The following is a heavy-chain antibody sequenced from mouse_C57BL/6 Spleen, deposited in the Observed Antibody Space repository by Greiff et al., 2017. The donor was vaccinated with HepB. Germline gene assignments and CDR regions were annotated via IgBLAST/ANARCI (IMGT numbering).Heavy chain of an antibody. CDR1: GYTFTDYE. CDR3: TRDYPWYFDV. J-gene: IGHJ1*03. V-gene: IGHV1-15*01. CDR2: IDPETGGT. D-gene: IGHD2-4*01. Sequence: VQLQQSGAELVRPGASVTLSCKASGYTFTDYEMHWVKQTPVHGLEWIGAIDPETGGTAYNQKFKGKAILTADKSSSTAYMELRSLTSEDSAVYYCTRDYPWYFDVWGTGTTVTVSS.